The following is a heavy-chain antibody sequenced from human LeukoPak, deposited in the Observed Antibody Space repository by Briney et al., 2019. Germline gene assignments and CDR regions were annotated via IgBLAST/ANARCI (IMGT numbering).Heavy chain of an antibody. CDR2: ISGYNGNT. Sequence: ASVKVSCTASGYTFTSYGISWVRQAPGQGLEWMGWISGYNGNTKYAQKFQGTVTMTTDTSTSTAYMELRSRRFDDTAVYYCARDRSGMGTYFDYWGQGTLVTVSS. D-gene: IGHD5-24*01. J-gene: IGHJ4*02. CDR3: ARDRSGMGTYFDY. V-gene: IGHV1-18*01. CDR1: GYTFTSYG.